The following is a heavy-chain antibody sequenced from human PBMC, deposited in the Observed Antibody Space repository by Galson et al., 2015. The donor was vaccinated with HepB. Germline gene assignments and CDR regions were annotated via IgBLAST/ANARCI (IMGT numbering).Heavy chain of an antibody. D-gene: IGHD5-12*01. CDR1: GFTFSSYE. Sequence: SLRLSCAASGFTFSSYEMNWVRQAPGKGLEWVSYISSSGSTIYYADSVKGRFTISRDNAKNSLYLQMNSLRAEDTAVYYCARDKGYSSYDLKPEFDYWGQGTLVTVSS. CDR3: ARDKGYSSYDLKPEFDY. CDR2: ISSSGSTI. V-gene: IGHV3-48*03. J-gene: IGHJ4*02.